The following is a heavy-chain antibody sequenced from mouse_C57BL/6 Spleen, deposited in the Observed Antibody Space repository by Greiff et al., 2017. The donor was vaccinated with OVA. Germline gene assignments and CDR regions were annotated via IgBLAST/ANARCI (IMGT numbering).Heavy chain of an antibody. CDR1: GFTFSSYA. V-gene: IGHV5-9-1*02. J-gene: IGHJ3*01. Sequence: EVKVVESGEGLVKPGGSLKLSCAASGFTFSSYAMSWVRQTPEKRLEWVAYISSGGDYIYYADTVKGRFTISRDNARNTLYLQMSSLKSEDTAMYYCTRDRDYYDYAWFAYWGQGTLVTVSA. CDR2: ISSGGDYI. CDR3: TRDRDYYDYAWFAY. D-gene: IGHD2-4*01.